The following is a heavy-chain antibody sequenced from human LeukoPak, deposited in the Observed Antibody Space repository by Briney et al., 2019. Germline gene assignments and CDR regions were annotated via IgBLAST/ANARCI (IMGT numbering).Heavy chain of an antibody. CDR2: IYYSGST. J-gene: IGHJ4*02. CDR1: GGSISSGDYY. D-gene: IGHD4-23*01. CDR3: AGERVGGYYGGPRIFDY. Sequence: SQTLSLTCTVSGGSISSGDYYWSWIRQPPGKGLEWIGYIYYSGSTYYNPSLKSRVTISVDTSKNQFSLKLSSVTAADTAVYYCAGERVGGYYGGPRIFDYWGQGTLVTVSS. V-gene: IGHV4-30-4*01.